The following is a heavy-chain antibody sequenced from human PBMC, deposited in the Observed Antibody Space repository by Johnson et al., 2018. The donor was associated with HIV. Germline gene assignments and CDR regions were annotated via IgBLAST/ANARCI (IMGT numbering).Heavy chain of an antibody. D-gene: IGHD3-10*01. CDR2: ISSSGSSI. V-gene: IGHV3-11*04. CDR1: GFTFRDYY. J-gene: IGHJ3*01. Sequence: VQLVESGGDLVKPGGSLRLSCAASGFTFRDYYMSWIRQAPGKGLEWVAYISSSGSSISYADSVKGRFTISRDNAKTSLYLQMNSLRAEDTAVYYCARGGDVVWFGEFPGAFDVWGQWTMVTVSS. CDR3: ARGGDVVWFGEFPGAFDV.